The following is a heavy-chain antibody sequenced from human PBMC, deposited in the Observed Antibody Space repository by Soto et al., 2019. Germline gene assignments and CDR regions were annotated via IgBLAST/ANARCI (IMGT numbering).Heavy chain of an antibody. D-gene: IGHD1-1*01. CDR2: LYWDDTR. Sequence: QITLKESSPTLVKPTQTLTLTCSFSGFSLYTGGVGVGWIRQPPGKALEWLALLYWDDTRRYNPSLKNTLTTGNDTSENQIVLTVTDMGPVDTGTYFCAHYTTDTYFDVWGKGATVTVSS. CDR3: AHYTTDTYFDV. V-gene: IGHV2-5*02. CDR1: GFSLYTGGVG. J-gene: IGHJ6*04.